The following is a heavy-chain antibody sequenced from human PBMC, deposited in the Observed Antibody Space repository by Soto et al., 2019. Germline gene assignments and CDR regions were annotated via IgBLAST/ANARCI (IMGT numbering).Heavy chain of an antibody. J-gene: IGHJ6*02. CDR2: INPNSGGT. Sequence: QVQLVQSGAEVKKPGASVKVSCKASGYTFTGSYMHWVRQAPGQGLEWMGWINPNSGGTNYAQKFQGWVTMTSDTSISTAYMELSRLRSDDTAVYYCARDQSRIAVAGTYPDGMDVWGQGTTVTVSS. D-gene: IGHD6-19*01. V-gene: IGHV1-2*04. CDR1: GYTFTGSY. CDR3: ARDQSRIAVAGTYPDGMDV.